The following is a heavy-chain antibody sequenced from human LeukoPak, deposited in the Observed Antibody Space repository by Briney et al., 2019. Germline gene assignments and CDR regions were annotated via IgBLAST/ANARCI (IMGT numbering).Heavy chain of an antibody. J-gene: IGHJ4*02. CDR3: ARVAPGVYFDY. V-gene: IGHV1-46*01. CDR1: GYTLTSYY. CDR2: INPSGGST. Sequence: GASVKVSCKASGYTLTSYYMHWVRQAPGQGLEWMGIINPSGGSTNYAQKFQGRVTITADESTSTAYMELSSLRSEDTAVYYCARVAPGVYFDYWGQGTLVTVSS. D-gene: IGHD7-27*01.